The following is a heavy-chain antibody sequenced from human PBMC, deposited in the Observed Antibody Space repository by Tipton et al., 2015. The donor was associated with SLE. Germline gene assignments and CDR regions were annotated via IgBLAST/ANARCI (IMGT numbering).Heavy chain of an antibody. CDR2: IYPADSDT. Sequence: QLVQSGAEVKKPGESLKISCRGSGYRISSYWIGWVRQMPGKGLEWMGFIYPADSDTRYSPSFQGQVTMSGDESINTAYLQWSSLKASDTAIYYCTSSSSRSLGVFDIWGQGTMVTVSS. D-gene: IGHD2-2*01. CDR1: GYRISSYW. CDR3: TSSSSRSLGVFDI. J-gene: IGHJ3*02. V-gene: IGHV5-51*03.